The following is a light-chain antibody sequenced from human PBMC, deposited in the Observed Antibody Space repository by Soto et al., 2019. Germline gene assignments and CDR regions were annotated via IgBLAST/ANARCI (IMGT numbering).Light chain of an antibody. V-gene: IGKV1-6*01. CDR1: QGIGND. Sequence: AIQMTQSPSSLSASVGDRVTITCRASQGIGNDLGWYQQKPGKAPKLLIYAASNLQSGVPSRFSGSGSGTDFSLTISSLQPEDFATYYCLQDYNYPWSFGQGTKWIS. CDR2: AAS. J-gene: IGKJ1*01. CDR3: LQDYNYPWS.